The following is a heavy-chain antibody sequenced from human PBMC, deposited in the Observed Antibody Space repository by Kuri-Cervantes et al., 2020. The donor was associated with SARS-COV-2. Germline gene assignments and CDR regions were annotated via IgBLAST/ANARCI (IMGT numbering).Heavy chain of an antibody. D-gene: IGHD7-27*01. J-gene: IGHJ6*03. CDR2: ISGSGGST. Sequence: GESLKISCAVSGFTFSSYAMSWVRQAPGKGLEWVSAISGSGGSTYYADSVKGRFTISRDNSKNTLYLQMNSLRAEDTAVYYCAKLIWGSYYYYMDVWGKGTTVTVSS. CDR3: AKLIWGSYYYYMDV. V-gene: IGHV3-23*01. CDR1: GFTFSSYA.